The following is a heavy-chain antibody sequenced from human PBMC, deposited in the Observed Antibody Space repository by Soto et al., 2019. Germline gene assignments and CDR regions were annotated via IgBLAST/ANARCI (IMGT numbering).Heavy chain of an antibody. CDR1: GFTFSSYG. CDR3: ARGEYSYGCEIWDGMDV. J-gene: IGHJ6*02. CDR2: IWYDGSNK. V-gene: IGHV3-33*01. Sequence: QVQLVESGGGVVQPGRSLRLSCAASGFTFSSYGMHWVRQAPGKGLEWVAVIWYDGSNKYYADSVKGRFTISRDNSKNTLYLQMNSLRAEDTAVYYCARGEYSYGCEIWDGMDVWGQGTTVTVSS. D-gene: IGHD5-18*01.